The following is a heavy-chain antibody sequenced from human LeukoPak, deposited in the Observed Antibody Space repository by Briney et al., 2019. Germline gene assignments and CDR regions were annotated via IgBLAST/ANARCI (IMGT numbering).Heavy chain of an antibody. D-gene: IGHD1/OR15-1a*01. CDR3: GRIAISANNGMDV. CDR2: SRNKASSYTT. V-gene: IGHV3-72*01. Sequence: PGGSQRLSCAASGFKFSDHYIAWVRQAPGKGLEWVGRSRNKASSYTTEYAASVEGRFTISRDVSESSLYLQMNSLRTEDTAVYYCGRIAISANNGMDVWGQGTTVTVSS. J-gene: IGHJ6*02. CDR1: GFKFSDHY.